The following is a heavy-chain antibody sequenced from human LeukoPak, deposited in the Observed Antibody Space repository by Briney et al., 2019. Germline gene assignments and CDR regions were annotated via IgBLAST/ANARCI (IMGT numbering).Heavy chain of an antibody. CDR2: IYYSGST. Sequence: SQTLSLTCTVSGGSISSGGYYWSWIRQHPGEGLEWIGYIYYSGSTYYNPSLKSRVTISVDTSKNQFSLKLSSVTAADTAVYYCARAIKYPPLYYFDYWGQGTLVTVSS. D-gene: IGHD2-2*02. J-gene: IGHJ4*02. V-gene: IGHV4-31*03. CDR1: GGSISSGGYY. CDR3: ARAIKYPPLYYFDY.